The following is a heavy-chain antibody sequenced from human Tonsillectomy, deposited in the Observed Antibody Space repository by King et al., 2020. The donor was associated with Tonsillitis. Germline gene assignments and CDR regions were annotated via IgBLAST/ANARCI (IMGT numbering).Heavy chain of an antibody. D-gene: IGHD2-21*01. Sequence: VQLVESGGGLVKPGGSLRLSCTASGFTFSDYYMSWIRQAPGKGLEWIPYISSSGGTVYFADSVKGRFTVSRDNAKNSLYLQMNSLRAEDTAVYYCARYAAVMISDHPFDHWGQGTLVTVSS. V-gene: IGHV3-11*01. J-gene: IGHJ4*02. CDR2: ISSSGGTV. CDR3: ARYAAVMISDHPFDH. CDR1: GFTFSDYY.